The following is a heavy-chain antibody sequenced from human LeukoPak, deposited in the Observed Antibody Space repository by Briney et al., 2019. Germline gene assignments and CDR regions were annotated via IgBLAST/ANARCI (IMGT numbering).Heavy chain of an antibody. CDR3: ARGLVFLLGVRLGLVASFDP. D-gene: IGHD2/OR15-2a*01. Sequence: SETLSLTCTVSGGAITSSSYYWNWVRQPPGKGLEWIGTISYSGTTYYNPSLKSRVTISVDTSKNQFSLKLSSVTAADTAVYYCARGLVFLLGVRLGLVASFDPWGQGTLVTVSS. CDR2: ISYSGTT. J-gene: IGHJ5*02. V-gene: IGHV4-39*07. CDR1: GGAITSSSYY.